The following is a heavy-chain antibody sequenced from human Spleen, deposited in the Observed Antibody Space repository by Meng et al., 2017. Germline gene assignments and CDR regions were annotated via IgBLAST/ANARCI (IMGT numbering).Heavy chain of an antibody. V-gene: IGHV3-48*01. D-gene: IGHD3-16*01. CDR1: GFTFSSYA. Sequence: GGSLRLSCAASGFTFSSYAMSWVRQAPGKGLEWVSYISSSGSTIYYADSVKGRFTISRDNSKNTLYLQMNSLRAEDTAVYYCARDRSLGGVIDYWGQGTLVTVSS. CDR3: ARDRSLGGVIDY. CDR2: ISSSGSTI. J-gene: IGHJ4*01.